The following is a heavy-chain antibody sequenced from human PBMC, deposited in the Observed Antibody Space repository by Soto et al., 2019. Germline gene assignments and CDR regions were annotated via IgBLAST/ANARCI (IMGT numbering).Heavy chain of an antibody. Sequence: GGSLRLSCAASGFTLSSYGMHWVRQAPGKGLEWVAVISYDGSNKYYADSVKGRFTISRDNSKNTPYLQMNSLRAEDTAVYYCAKCGAAAGIFDSRGQGTLVTVS. D-gene: IGHD6-13*01. CDR3: AKCGAAAGIFDS. CDR1: GFTLSSYG. J-gene: IGHJ4*02. CDR2: ISYDGSNK. V-gene: IGHV3-30*18.